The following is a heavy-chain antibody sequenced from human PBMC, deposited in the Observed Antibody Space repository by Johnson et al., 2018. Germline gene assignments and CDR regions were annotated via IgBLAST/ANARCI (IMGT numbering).Heavy chain of an antibody. CDR3: ARDVRRSWDRLDP. Sequence: QVQLQESGPGLVTPSETXSLTCTVSGASMTSYYWSWIRRPPGKGLEWIGSLSFRGNTNYNPTLQSRHTISVDTSKNQFSLTLTSVTAADPAVHYCARDVRRSWDRLDPWGQGSLVIGSS. D-gene: IGHD6-13*01. CDR1: GASMTSYY. J-gene: IGHJ5*02. V-gene: IGHV4-59*12. CDR2: LSFRGNT.